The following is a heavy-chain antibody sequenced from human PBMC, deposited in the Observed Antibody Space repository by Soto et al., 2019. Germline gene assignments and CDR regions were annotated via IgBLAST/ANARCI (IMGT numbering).Heavy chain of an antibody. CDR2: IYYSGST. CDR1: GGSISSSSYY. D-gene: IGHD2-2*01. Sequence: QLQLQESGPGLVKPSETLSLTCTVSGGSISSSSYYWGWIRQPPGKGLEWIGSIYYSGSTYYNPSLKSRVTISVDTSKNQFSLKLSSVTAADTAVYYCARQPKSTSFGGMDVWGQGTTVTVSS. CDR3: ARQPKSTSFGGMDV. V-gene: IGHV4-39*01. J-gene: IGHJ6*02.